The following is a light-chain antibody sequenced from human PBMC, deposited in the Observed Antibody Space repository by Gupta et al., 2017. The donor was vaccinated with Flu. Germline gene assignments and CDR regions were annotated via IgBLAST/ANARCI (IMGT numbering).Light chain of an antibody. CDR2: EVS. V-gene: IGLV2-14*01. J-gene: IGLJ1*01. CDR1: SIDVGGYNY. CDR3: SSYTSSSTPYV. Sequence: SALTQPASVSGSPGQSITIPCPGPSIDVGGYNYVSWYQQHPGKAPKLMIYEVSNRPSGVSNRFSGSKSGNTASLTISGLQAEDEADYYCSSYTSSSTPYVFGTGTKVTVL.